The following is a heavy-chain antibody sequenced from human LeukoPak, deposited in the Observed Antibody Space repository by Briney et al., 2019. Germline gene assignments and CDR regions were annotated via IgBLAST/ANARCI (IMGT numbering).Heavy chain of an antibody. J-gene: IGHJ5*02. CDR1: GYTFTGYS. V-gene: IGHV1-46*01. D-gene: IGHD3-9*01. CDR3: ARALPHYDILTGQNWFDP. CDR2: INPSGGST. Sequence: GASVKVSCKASGYTFTGYSIYWVRQAPGQGLEWMGIINPSGGSTSNAQKFQGRVTMTRDTSTSTVYMELSSLRSEDTAVYYCARALPHYDILTGQNWFDPWGQGTLVTVSS.